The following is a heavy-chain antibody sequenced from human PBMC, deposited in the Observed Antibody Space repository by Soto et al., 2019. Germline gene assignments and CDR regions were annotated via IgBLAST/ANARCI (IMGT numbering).Heavy chain of an antibody. CDR2: ISYDGSNK. D-gene: IGHD3-22*01. J-gene: IGHJ4*02. CDR1: GFTFSNYA. Sequence: QVQLVESGGGVVQPGRSLRLSCAASGFTFSNYAMHWVRQAPGKGLEWVAVISYDGSNKYYADSVKGRFTISRDNSKNTLHLEMNSLRAEDTAVYYCARTSTRGYYLSYFDYWGQGTLVTVSS. V-gene: IGHV3-30-3*01. CDR3: ARTSTRGYYLSYFDY.